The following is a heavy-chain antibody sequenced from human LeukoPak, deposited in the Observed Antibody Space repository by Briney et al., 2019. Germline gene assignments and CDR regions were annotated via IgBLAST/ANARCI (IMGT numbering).Heavy chain of an antibody. CDR2: INSGSSTT. CDR3: ASDSSNHYGY. Sequence: GGSLRLSCAASGFTFSNYWMTWVRQAPGKGLEWVSYINSGSSTTHHADSVKGRFTISIDDAKNSLYLQMSGLRAEDTAVYYCASDSSNHYGYWGQGTLVTVSS. V-gene: IGHV3-48*01. D-gene: IGHD3-22*01. CDR1: GFTFSNYW. J-gene: IGHJ4*02.